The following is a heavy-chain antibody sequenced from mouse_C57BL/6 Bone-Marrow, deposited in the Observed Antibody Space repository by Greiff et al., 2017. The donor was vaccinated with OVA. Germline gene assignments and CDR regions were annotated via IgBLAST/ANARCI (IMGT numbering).Heavy chain of an antibody. CDR1: GFTFSDYY. V-gene: IGHV5-12*01. J-gene: IGHJ1*03. CDR2: ISNGGGST. Sequence: EVKVVESGGGLVQPGGSLKLSCAASGFTFSDYYMYWVRQTPEKRLEWVAYISNGGGSTYYPDTVKGRFTISRDNAKNTLYLQMSRLKSEDTAMYYCARQRRYGSSYGYFDVWGTGTTVTVSS. CDR3: ARQRRYGSSYGYFDV. D-gene: IGHD1-1*01.